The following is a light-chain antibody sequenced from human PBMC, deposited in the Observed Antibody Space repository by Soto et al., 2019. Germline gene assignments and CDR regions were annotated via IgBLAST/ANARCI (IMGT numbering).Light chain of an antibody. CDR1: QSVSSSY. CDR3: QQYGSSLTWT. V-gene: IGKV3-20*01. CDR2: GAS. Sequence: EIVLTQSPGTLSLSPGERATLSCRASQSVSSSYLAWYQQKPGQAPRLLIYGASSRATGIPDRFSGSGSGTDFTLTISRPEPEEFAVYYCQQYGSSLTWTFGQGTKVDIK. J-gene: IGKJ1*01.